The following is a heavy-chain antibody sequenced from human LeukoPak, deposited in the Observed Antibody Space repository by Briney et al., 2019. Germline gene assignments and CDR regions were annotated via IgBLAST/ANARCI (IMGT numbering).Heavy chain of an antibody. V-gene: IGHV4-39*01. J-gene: IGHJ5*02. CDR2: VFRTGTA. Sequence: SETLSLTCNVSGASISRSTYYWGWLRQPPGKGLEWIGSVFRTGTAYYNPSLRSRVTISVDTSKNQFSLRLTTVTAADTAVYYCTKNDVGDYGAWGQGTLVTVSS. CDR3: TKNDVGDYGA. D-gene: IGHD4/OR15-4a*01. CDR1: GASISRSTYY.